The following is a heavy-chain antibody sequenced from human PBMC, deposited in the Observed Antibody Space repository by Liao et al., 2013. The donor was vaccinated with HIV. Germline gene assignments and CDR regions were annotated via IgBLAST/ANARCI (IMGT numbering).Heavy chain of an antibody. CDR1: GGSISSFS. J-gene: IGHJ3*02. V-gene: IGHV4-4*07. D-gene: IGHD1-26*01. CDR3: ARGGGAFDI. Sequence: QVQLHESGPGIVKPSATLSLTCSVSGGSISSFSWSWIRQPAGKTLEWIGRVSSGGGTKYSPLFWSRVTMSIDTAKNQFFLNLNSVTAADTAVYYCARGGGAFDIWGQGTLVAVSS. CDR2: VSSGGGT.